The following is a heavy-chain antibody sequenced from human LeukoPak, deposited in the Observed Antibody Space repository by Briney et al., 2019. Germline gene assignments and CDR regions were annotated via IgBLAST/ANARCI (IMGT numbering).Heavy chain of an antibody. D-gene: IGHD2-2*01. CDR1: GGTFSKYT. CDR3: ARGGYCSNTSCYFRLSWFDP. Sequence: SVKVSCKASGGTFSKYTISWVRQRPGQGLEWMGGITPLFGTANYAQKFQGRVTITADESASTAYMELSSLRSEDTAVYYCARGGYCSNTSCYFRLSWFDPWGQGTLVTVSS. J-gene: IGHJ5*02. CDR2: ITPLFGTA. V-gene: IGHV1-69*13.